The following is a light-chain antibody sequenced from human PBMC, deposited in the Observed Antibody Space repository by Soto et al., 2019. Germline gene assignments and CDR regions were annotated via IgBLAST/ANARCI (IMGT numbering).Light chain of an antibody. CDR3: RQDYNYRFT. J-gene: IGKJ3*01. Sequence: AIQMTQSPSSLSASVGDRVTISCRASQGIRKDLAWYQQKPGKAPKLLIYAASNLQSRVPSRFSGSGSGTDFTLTIISRHPEDFATYHCRQDYNYRFTFGPGTKVDMK. CDR2: AAS. CDR1: QGIRKD. V-gene: IGKV1-6*01.